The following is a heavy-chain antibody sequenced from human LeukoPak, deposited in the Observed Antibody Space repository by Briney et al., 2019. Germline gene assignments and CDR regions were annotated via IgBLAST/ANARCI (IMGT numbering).Heavy chain of an antibody. J-gene: IGHJ6*02. V-gene: IGHV1-18*04. CDR3: ARVGERDTAMVIWSLYYYGMDV. Sequence: ASVKVSCKASGYTFTGYYMHWVRQAPGQGLEWMGWISAYNGNTNYAQKLQGRVTMTTDTSTSTAYMELRSLRSDDTAVYYCARVGERDTAMVIWSLYYYGMDVWGQGTTVTVSS. CDR2: ISAYNGNT. CDR1: GYTFTGYY. D-gene: IGHD5-18*01.